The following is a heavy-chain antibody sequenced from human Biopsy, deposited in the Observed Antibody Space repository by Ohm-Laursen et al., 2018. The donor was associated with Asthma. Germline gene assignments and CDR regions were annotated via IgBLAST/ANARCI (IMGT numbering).Heavy chain of an antibody. V-gene: IGHV3-66*02. CDR2: IHSGGTS. D-gene: IGHD2-15*01. J-gene: IGHJ6*02. CDR3: ARVDGVVEPATRMGGMDV. Sequence: GSLRPSCAASGFAVSRDYMFWVRQAPGKGLEWVSVIHSGGTSHTADSVRGRFTISRDNSKNTLDLQMNSLSAEDSAVYYCARVDGVVEPATRMGGMDVWGQGTTVTVSS. CDR1: GFAVSRDY.